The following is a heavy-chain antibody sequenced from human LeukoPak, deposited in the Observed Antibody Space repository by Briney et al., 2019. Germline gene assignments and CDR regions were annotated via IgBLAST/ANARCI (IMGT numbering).Heavy chain of an antibody. D-gene: IGHD3-3*01. V-gene: IGHV1-46*01. CDR2: INPSGGSI. CDR3: ARRSRYYDFWSGSNYYYYGMDV. J-gene: IGHJ6*02. CDR1: GYTFTRYY. Sequence: ASVKVSCKASGYTFTRYYLHWVRQAPGQGLEWMGIINPSGGSISYAQKFQGRVTMTRDTSTSTVYMELSSLRSEDTAVYYCARRSRYYDFWSGSNYYYYGMDVWGQGTTVTVSS.